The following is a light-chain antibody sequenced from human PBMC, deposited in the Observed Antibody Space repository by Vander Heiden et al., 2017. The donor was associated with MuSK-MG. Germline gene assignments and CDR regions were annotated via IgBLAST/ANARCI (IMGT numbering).Light chain of an antibody. Sequence: QSALTQPASVSGSPGQSITISCTGTSSDVGGYNYVSWYQQHPGKAPKLMIYDVSNRPSGVSNRFSGSKSGNTASLTISGLQAEDEADYYCSSYTSSSTPLDVFGTGTNVTV. CDR3: SSYTSSSTPLDV. V-gene: IGLV2-14*01. CDR1: SSDVGGYNY. J-gene: IGLJ1*01. CDR2: DVS.